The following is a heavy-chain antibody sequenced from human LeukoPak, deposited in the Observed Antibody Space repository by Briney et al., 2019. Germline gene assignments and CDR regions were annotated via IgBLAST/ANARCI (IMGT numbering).Heavy chain of an antibody. J-gene: IGHJ4*02. V-gene: IGHV1-8*03. CDR1: GYTFTSYD. CDR2: MNPNSGNT. D-gene: IGHD6-13*01. Sequence: ASVKVSCKASGYTFTSYDINWVQQATGQGLEWMGWMNPNSGNTGCAQKFQGRVTITTDESTSTAYMELSNLRSEDTAVYYCARGIFGYSSSWYYFDYWGQGTLVTVSS. CDR3: ARGIFGYSSSWYYFDY.